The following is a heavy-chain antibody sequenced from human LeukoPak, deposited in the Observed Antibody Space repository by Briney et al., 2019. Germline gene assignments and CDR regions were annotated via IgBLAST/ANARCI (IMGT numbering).Heavy chain of an antibody. J-gene: IGHJ4*02. CDR2: ISSSGSTI. D-gene: IGHD6-19*01. V-gene: IGHV3-48*03. CDR1: GFTFSSYE. Sequence: GGSLRLSCAASGFTFSSYEINWVRQAPGKGLEWVSYISSSGSTIYYADSVKGRFTISRDNAKNSLHLQMNSLRAEDTAVYYCARDPSQPYSSPYYFDYWGQGTLVTVSS. CDR3: ARDPSQPYSSPYYFDY.